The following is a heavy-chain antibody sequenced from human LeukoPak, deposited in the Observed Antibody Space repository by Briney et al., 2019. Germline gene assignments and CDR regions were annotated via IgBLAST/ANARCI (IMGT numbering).Heavy chain of an antibody. CDR1: GFTFSTYN. J-gene: IGHJ4*02. CDR3: ARDYDFWSGYYFY. CDR2: ISSSSSYI. V-gene: IGHV3-21*01. Sequence: PGGSLRLSCAASGFTFSTYNMNWVRQAPGKGLEWVSSISSSSSYIYYADSVKGRFTISRDNAKNSLYLQMNSLRAEDTAVYYCARDYDFWSGYYFYWGQGTLVTVSS. D-gene: IGHD3-3*01.